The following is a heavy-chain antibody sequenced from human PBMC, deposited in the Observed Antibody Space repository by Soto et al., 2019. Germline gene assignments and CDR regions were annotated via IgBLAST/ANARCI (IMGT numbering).Heavy chain of an antibody. Sequence: ASVKVSCKASGGTFISYTISWVRQAPGQGLEWMGRIIPILGIANYAQKFQGRVTITADKSTSTAYMELSSLRSEDTAVYYCARGNGVNWFDPWGQGTLVTVSS. D-gene: IGHD3-3*01. CDR3: ARGNGVNWFDP. V-gene: IGHV1-69*02. J-gene: IGHJ5*02. CDR1: GGTFISYT. CDR2: IIPILGIA.